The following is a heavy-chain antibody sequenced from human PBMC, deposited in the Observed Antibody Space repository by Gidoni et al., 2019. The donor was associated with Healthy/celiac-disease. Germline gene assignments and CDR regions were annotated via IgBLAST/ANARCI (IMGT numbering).Heavy chain of an antibody. CDR2: IYTSGST. J-gene: IGHJ6*02. D-gene: IGHD2-2*01. CDR1: GGSISSGSYY. Sequence: QVQLQESGPGLVKPSQTLSLTCTVSGGSISSGSYYWSWIRQPAGKGLEWIGRIYTSGSTNYNPSLKSRVTISVDTSKNQFSLKLSSVTAADTAVYYCARDKLNQDIVVVPAGVGADYYYYGMDVWGQGTTVTVSS. V-gene: IGHV4-61*02. CDR3: ARDKLNQDIVVVPAGVGADYYYYGMDV.